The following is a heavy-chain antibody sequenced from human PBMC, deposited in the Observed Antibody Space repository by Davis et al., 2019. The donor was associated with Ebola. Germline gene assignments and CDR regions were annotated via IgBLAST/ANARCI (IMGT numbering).Heavy chain of an antibody. CDR1: GGSIRSSTDY. CDR3: ARRGYYYDSSGYSVGAFDI. J-gene: IGHJ3*02. D-gene: IGHD3-22*01. CDR2: IYYSGST. Sequence: PGGSLRLSCTVSGGSIRSSTDYWSWIRQPPGKGLEWIATIYYSGSTYYNPSLKSRLAISVETSQNQFSLKLSSVTAADTAVYYCARRGYYYDSSGYSVGAFDIWGQGTMVTVSS. V-gene: IGHV4-39*07.